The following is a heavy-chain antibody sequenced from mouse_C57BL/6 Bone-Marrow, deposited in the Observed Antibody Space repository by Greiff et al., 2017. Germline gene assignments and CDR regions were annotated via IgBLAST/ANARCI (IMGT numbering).Heavy chain of an antibody. CDR1: GYSFTGYY. V-gene: IGHV1-42*01. Sequence: EVKLMESGPELVKPGASVKISCKASGYSFTGYYMNWVKQSPEKSLEWIGEINPSTGGTTYNQKFKAKATLTVDKSSSTAYMQLKSLTSEDSAVYYGASLYYDYDRYFDVWGTGTTVTVSS. D-gene: IGHD2-4*01. CDR3: ASLYYDYDRYFDV. CDR2: INPSTGGT. J-gene: IGHJ1*03.